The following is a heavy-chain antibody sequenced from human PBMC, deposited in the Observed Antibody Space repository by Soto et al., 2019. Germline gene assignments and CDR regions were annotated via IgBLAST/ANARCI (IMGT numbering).Heavy chain of an antibody. Sequence: GGSLRLSCAASGFTFSSYSMNWVRQAPGKGLEWVSYISSSSSTIYYADSVKGRFTISRDNAKNSLYLQMNSLRDEDTAVYYCARPEYSSSSYGMDAWGQGPTVTAS. J-gene: IGHJ6*02. CDR1: GFTFSSYS. CDR2: ISSSSSTI. V-gene: IGHV3-48*02. D-gene: IGHD6-6*01. CDR3: ARPEYSSSSYGMDA.